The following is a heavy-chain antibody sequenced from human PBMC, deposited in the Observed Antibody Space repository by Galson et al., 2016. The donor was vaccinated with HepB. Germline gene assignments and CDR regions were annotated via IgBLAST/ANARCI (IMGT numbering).Heavy chain of an antibody. CDR2: IRSKTYYGTA. J-gene: IGHJ4*02. V-gene: IGHV3-49*03. CDR3: ARGYTNTWYVAGFDY. D-gene: IGHD6-13*01. Sequence: SLRLSCAASGFTFGDYPMTWFRQAPGKGLEWVGFIRSKTYYGTAEYAASVEGRFTISRDDSKRIAYLQMDSPKPEDSAVYYCARGYTNTWYVAGFDYWGQGTLATVSS. CDR1: GFTFGDYP.